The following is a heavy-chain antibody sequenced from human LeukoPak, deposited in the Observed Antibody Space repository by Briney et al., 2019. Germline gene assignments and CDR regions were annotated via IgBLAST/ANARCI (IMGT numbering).Heavy chain of an antibody. CDR3: TTDNVEWELPLDY. V-gene: IGHV3-15*01. J-gene: IGHJ4*02. CDR1: GFTFSNAW. Sequence: GGSLRLSCPASGFTFSNAWMSWVRQAPGKGLEWVGRIKSKTDGGTTDYAAPVKGRFTISRDDSKNTLYPQMNSLKTEDTAVYYCTTDNVEWELPLDYWGQGTLVTVSS. D-gene: IGHD1-26*01. CDR2: IKSKTDGGTT.